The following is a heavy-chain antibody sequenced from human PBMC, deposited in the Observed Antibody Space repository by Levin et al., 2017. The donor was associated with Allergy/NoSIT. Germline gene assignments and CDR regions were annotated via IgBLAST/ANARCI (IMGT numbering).Heavy chain of an antibody. Sequence: GESLKISCAVSGLTFSNYSMNWVRQAPGKGLEWVSYISSSSSPIYYADSVKGRFTISRDNAKNSLYLQMNSLRAEDTAVYYCARDRGSSGYRDAFDIWGQGTMVTVSS. V-gene: IGHV3-48*01. CDR3: ARDRGSSGYRDAFDI. D-gene: IGHD3-22*01. CDR2: ISSSSSPI. CDR1: GLTFSNYS. J-gene: IGHJ3*02.